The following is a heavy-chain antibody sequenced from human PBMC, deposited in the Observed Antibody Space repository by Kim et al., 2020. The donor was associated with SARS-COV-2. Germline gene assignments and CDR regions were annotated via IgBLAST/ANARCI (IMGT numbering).Heavy chain of an antibody. CDR3: AIAEDANGPIDY. D-gene: IGHD1-1*01. J-gene: IGHJ4*02. Sequence: SADSAEDRFTISSDNSKNTRYLQMNSLRAEDTAVYYCAIAEDANGPIDYWGQGTLVTVSS. V-gene: IGHV3-30*01.